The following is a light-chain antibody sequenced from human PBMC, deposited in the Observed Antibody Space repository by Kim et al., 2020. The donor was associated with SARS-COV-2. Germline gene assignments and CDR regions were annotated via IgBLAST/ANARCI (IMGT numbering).Light chain of an antibody. CDR3: QAWDSTTVV. Sequence: SYELTQPPSVSVSPGQTASITCSGDKLGDKYVCWYQQKPGQSPVLVMHQDNKRPSGIPERLSGSNSGNTATLTISETQAMDEADYFCQAWDSTTVVFGGG. CDR2: QDN. V-gene: IGLV3-1*01. CDR1: KLGDKY. J-gene: IGLJ2*01.